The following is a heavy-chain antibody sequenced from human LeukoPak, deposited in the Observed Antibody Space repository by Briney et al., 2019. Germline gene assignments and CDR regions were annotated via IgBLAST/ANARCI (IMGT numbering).Heavy chain of an antibody. CDR2: IKSKPEGGAT. J-gene: IGHJ4*02. Sequence: GGSLRLSYAAAGFTFIDAWMSWGRQAPGKGLEWVGRIKSKPEGGATDYAAPVKGRFTISRDDSESTLYLQMNSLKTEDTAVYDSPTIVPPTGDQVGIESWGLGTLVTVSS. D-gene: IGHD4-17*01. CDR1: GFTFIDAW. CDR3: PTIVPPTGDQVGIES. V-gene: IGHV3-15*01.